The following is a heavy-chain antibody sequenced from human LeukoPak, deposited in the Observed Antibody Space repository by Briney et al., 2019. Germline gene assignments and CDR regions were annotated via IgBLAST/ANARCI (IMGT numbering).Heavy chain of an antibody. V-gene: IGHV1-69*13. CDR3: ARAAKNNWNYINWFDP. CDR1: GGTFSSYA. CDR2: IIPIFGTA. J-gene: IGHJ5*02. Sequence: SVKVSCKACGGTFSSYAISWMRQAPGQGLEWMGGIIPIFGTANYAQKFQGRVTITADESTSTAYMELSSLSSEDTAVYYCARAAKNNWNYINWFDPWGQGTLVTVSS. D-gene: IGHD1-7*01.